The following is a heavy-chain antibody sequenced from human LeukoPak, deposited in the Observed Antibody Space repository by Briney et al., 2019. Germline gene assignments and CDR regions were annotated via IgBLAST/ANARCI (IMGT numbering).Heavy chain of an antibody. CDR2: VYDSGST. J-gene: IGHJ3*02. CDR3: ARDVWYCTGGACYPGAFDI. CDR1: GGSISSDH. Sequence: SETLSLTCTVSGGSISSDHWSWIRRPPGKGLEWIGYVYDSGSTNYNPSLKSRVTISLDTSKNQFSLKLTSVTAADTAVYYCARDVWYCTGGACYPGAFDIWGQGTMVTVSS. D-gene: IGHD2-8*02. V-gene: IGHV4-59*12.